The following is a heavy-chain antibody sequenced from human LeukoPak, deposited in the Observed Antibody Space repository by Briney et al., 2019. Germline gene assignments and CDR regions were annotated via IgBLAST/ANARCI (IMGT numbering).Heavy chain of an antibody. D-gene: IGHD2-15*01. CDR1: GFTFSSYW. V-gene: IGHV3-7*03. Sequence: PGGSLRLSCAASGFTFSSYWMTWVRRAPGKGLEWVANIKQVGSEQYYVDSVRGRFTNSRDNAKNSLFMQMNSLRVEDTAVYYCAGGQGLLLDYWGQGALVTVSS. CDR2: IKQVGSEQ. CDR3: AGGQGLLLDY. J-gene: IGHJ4*02.